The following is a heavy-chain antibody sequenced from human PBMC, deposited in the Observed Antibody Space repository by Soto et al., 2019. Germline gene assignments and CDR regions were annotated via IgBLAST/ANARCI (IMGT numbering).Heavy chain of an antibody. V-gene: IGHV1-69*13. D-gene: IGHD6-6*01. Sequence: ASVKVSCKASGGTFSSYAISWVRQAPGQGLEWMGGIIPIFGTANYAQKFQGRVTITADESTSTAYMELSSLRSEDTAVYYCARLPGKQLVRTEWFDPWGQGTLVTVSS. CDR1: GGTFSSYA. J-gene: IGHJ5*02. CDR2: IIPIFGTA. CDR3: ARLPGKQLVRTEWFDP.